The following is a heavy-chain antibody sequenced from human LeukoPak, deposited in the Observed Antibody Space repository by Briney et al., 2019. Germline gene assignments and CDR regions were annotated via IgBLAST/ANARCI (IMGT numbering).Heavy chain of an antibody. CDR1: GFTFSSYN. CDR2: ISRTSSYI. Sequence: GGSLRLSCAASGFTFSSYNMNWVRQAPGKGLEWVSSISRTSSYICYADSVKGRFTISRDNAQNSLYLQMNSLRVEDTAVYYCARVLETDCSGGSCYSGLDYWGQGTLVTVSS. D-gene: IGHD2-15*01. V-gene: IGHV3-21*01. CDR3: ARVLETDCSGGSCYSGLDY. J-gene: IGHJ4*02.